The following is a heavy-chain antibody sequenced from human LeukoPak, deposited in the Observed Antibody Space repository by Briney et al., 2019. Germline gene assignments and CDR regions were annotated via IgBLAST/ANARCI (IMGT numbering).Heavy chain of an antibody. CDR3: AKYCSSTSCYDYYFDY. V-gene: IGHV3-23*01. CDR2: ISGSGGST. CDR1: GFTFSSYA. J-gene: IGHJ4*02. D-gene: IGHD2-2*01. Sequence: GGSLRLSCAASGFTFSSYAMSWVRQAPGKGLEWVSAISGSGGSTYYADSVKGRFTLFRDNSKNTPYLQMNSLRAEDTAVYYCAKYCSSTSCYDYYFDYWGQGTLVTVSS.